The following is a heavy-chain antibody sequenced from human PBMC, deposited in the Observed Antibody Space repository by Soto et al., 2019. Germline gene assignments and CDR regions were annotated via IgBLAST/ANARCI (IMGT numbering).Heavy chain of an antibody. J-gene: IGHJ3*02. D-gene: IGHD3-16*01. CDR3: ARIELLIDAFDI. V-gene: IGHV1-46*01. CDR2: INPSDGST. CDR1: GYTFTSYY. Sequence: QVQLVQSRAEVKKPGASVNVSCKASGYTFTSYYMHWVRQAPGQGLEWMGIINPSDGSTTYAQKLQGRVTMTRDTSTSTIYMELSSLRSEDTAVYYCARIELLIDAFDIWGQGTMVTVAS.